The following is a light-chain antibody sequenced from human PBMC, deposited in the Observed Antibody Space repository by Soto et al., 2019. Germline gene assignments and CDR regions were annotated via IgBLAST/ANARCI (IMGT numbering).Light chain of an antibody. Sequence: DIQMTQSPSTLSASVGDRVTLTCRASQTISNWLAWYQQKPGKAPKLLIFDASSLESGVPSRFSGTGSGTEFTLTITSLQAHDFATYYCQQYNSQSSITFGQGTRLEI. CDR1: QTISNW. CDR2: DAS. CDR3: QQYNSQSSIT. V-gene: IGKV1-5*01. J-gene: IGKJ5*01.